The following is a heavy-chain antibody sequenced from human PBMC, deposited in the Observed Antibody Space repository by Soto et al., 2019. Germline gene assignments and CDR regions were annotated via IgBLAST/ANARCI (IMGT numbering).Heavy chain of an antibody. J-gene: IGHJ4*02. Sequence: PGGSLRLSCAASGFTFSSYAMSRVRQAPGKGLEWVSAISGSGGSTYYADSVKGRFTISRDNSKNALYLQMNSLRAEDTAVYYCAPPTVYSSSSLFDYWGQGTLVTVSS. CDR1: GFTFSSYA. CDR3: APPTVYSSSSLFDY. V-gene: IGHV3-23*01. D-gene: IGHD6-6*01. CDR2: ISGSGGST.